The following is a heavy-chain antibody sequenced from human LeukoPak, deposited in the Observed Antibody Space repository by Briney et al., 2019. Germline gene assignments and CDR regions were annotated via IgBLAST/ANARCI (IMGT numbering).Heavy chain of an antibody. D-gene: IGHD3-22*01. CDR1: AGSISSSDYY. Sequence: PETLSLTCTVSAGSISSSDYYWGWIRQSPGKGLEWIGRISYSGNTYYNPSLKSRVTISVDTSKNHFSLRLSSVTAADTAVYFCSRLTHSYYSDTSGYYPYYYMDVWGEGTTVTVSS. CDR2: ISYSGNT. J-gene: IGHJ6*03. CDR3: SRLTHSYYSDTSGYYPYYYMDV. V-gene: IGHV4-39*02.